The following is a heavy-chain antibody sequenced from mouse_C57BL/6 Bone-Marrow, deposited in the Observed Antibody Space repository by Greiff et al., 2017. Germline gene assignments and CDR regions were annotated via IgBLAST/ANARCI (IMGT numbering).Heavy chain of an antibody. D-gene: IGHD1-1*01. CDR2: IYPGDGDT. CDR3: ARNLYYYGSSLFAY. Sequence: VQLLQSGAELVKPGASVKISCKASGYAFSSYWMNWVKQRPGKGLEWIGQIYPGDGDTNYNGKFKGKATLTADKSSSTAYMQLSSLTSEDSAVYFCARNLYYYGSSLFAYWGQGTLVTVSA. V-gene: IGHV1-80*01. J-gene: IGHJ3*01. CDR1: GYAFSSYW.